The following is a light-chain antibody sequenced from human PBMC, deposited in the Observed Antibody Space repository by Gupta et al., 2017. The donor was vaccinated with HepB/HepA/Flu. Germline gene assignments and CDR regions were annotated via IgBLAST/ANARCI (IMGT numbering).Light chain of an antibody. V-gene: IGKV2-28*01. CDR3: MQALQART. CDR2: LGS. J-gene: IGKJ1*01. Sequence: MVRPKSPLSPPVTPGEPASTSCRPSQSLLHGNGYNYLDWYLQKPGQSPHLLIWLGSDRASGVPDRCSGSGSGTAFTLKIRRVEAADVWVYYCMQALQARTFVQGTKVEIK. CDR1: QSLLHGNGYNY.